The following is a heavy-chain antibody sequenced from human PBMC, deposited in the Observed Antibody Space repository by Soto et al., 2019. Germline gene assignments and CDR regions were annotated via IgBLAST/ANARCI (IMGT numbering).Heavy chain of an antibody. CDR1: GGSIGSGYHY. J-gene: IGHJ4*02. D-gene: IGHD1-26*01. V-gene: IGHV4-30-4*01. CDR2: IYYSGST. Sequence: PSETLSLTCTVSGGSIGSGYHYWSWIRQPPGKGLEWIGYIYYSGSTYYNASLKSRVTISVDTSKNQFSLKLTSVTAADTAVYYCARGVRGPYYFDYWGQGTLVTVSS. CDR3: ARGVRGPYYFDY.